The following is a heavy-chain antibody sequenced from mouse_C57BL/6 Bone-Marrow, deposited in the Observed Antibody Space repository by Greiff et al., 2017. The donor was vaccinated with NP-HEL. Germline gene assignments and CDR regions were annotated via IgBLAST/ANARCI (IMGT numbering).Heavy chain of an antibody. V-gene: IGHV1-64*01. J-gene: IGHJ1*03. CDR1: GYTFTSYW. CDR3: ARGDYYGSSLNWYFDV. CDR2: IHPNSGST. Sequence: VQLQQPGAELVKPGASVKLSCKASGYTFTSYWMHWVKQRPGQGLEWIGMIHPNSGSTNYNEKFKSKATLTVDKSSSTAYMHLSSLTSENTAVYDCARGDYYGSSLNWYFDVWGTGTTVTVSS. D-gene: IGHD1-1*01.